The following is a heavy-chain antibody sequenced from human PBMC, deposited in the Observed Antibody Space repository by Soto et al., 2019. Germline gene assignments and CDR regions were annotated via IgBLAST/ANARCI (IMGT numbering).Heavy chain of an antibody. J-gene: IGHJ4*02. D-gene: IGHD2-2*01. CDR3: PRSCTSANYFDC. CDR1: GGSISSGGYS. V-gene: IGHV4-30-2*01. CDR2: IYHSGST. Sequence: SETLSLTCAVSGGSISSGGYSWSWIRQPPGKGLEWIGYIYHSGSTYYNPSLKSRVTISVARSKNKFSLKLSSVTAADTAVYYCPRSCTSANYFDCWGQGTXVTVSS.